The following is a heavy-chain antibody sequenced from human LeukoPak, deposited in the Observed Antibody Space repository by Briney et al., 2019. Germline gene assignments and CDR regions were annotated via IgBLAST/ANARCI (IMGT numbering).Heavy chain of an antibody. CDR2: ITGSAADT. J-gene: IGHJ6*04. V-gene: IGHV3-23*01. D-gene: IGHD3-10*01. CDR3: AKPTVGSGSHYGLDV. CDR1: GLTFTNNA. Sequence: GRSLRLSCAASGLTFTNNAMSWFRQCPGKRREWVSAITGSAADTYSADSVKGRFTISRDNSRNTLYLQMNSLRAEDTAVYYCAKPTVGSGSHYGLDVWGKGTTVTVSS.